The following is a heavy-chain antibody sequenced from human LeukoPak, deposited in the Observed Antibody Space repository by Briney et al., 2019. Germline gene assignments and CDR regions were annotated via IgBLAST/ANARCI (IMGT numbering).Heavy chain of an antibody. V-gene: IGHV4-39*01. CDR3: ARLFRGTAAGRPPGIDY. J-gene: IGHJ4*02. D-gene: IGHD6-13*01. CDR1: GGSISSSSYY. Sequence: SETLSLTCTVSGGSISSSSYYWGWIRQPPGKGLEWIGSIYYSGSTYYNPSLKSRVTISVDTSKNQFSLKLSSVTAADTAVYYCARLFRGTAAGRPPGIDYWGQGTLVTVSS. CDR2: IYYSGST.